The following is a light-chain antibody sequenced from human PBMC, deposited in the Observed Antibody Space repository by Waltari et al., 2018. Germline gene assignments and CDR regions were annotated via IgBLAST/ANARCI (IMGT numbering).Light chain of an antibody. CDR3: CSYAGTTNWV. CDR1: SDDVGGYNL. Sequence: QSALTQPASVSGSPGQSITISCTGTSDDVGGYNLVSWYQQSSGKAPKLIIYEVHKRTSGVSNRFSASRSGNTASLTISGLQSEDEANYYCCSYAGTTNWVFGGGTKLTVL. J-gene: IGLJ3*02. CDR2: EVH. V-gene: IGLV2-23*02.